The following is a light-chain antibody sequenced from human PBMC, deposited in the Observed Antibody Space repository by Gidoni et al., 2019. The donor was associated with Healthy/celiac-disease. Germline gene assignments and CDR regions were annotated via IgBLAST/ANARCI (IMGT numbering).Light chain of an antibody. Sequence: DLVMPQSPDSLAESLGERVTMNSKASQSVVDSSNNKIYLAWYQQKPGHPAKLLIYWASTRESGVPDRFGSSGCGTDFTLTSSSLHAEGGAVYYCEHYYSTPWTFGQGTKVEIK. CDR3: EHYYSTPWT. J-gene: IGKJ1*01. CDR1: QSVVDSSNNKIY. CDR2: WAS. V-gene: IGKV4-1*01.